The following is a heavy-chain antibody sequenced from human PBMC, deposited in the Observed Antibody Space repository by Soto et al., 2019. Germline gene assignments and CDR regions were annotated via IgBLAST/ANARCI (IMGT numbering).Heavy chain of an antibody. CDR3: AKDLEKCSGGSCQRAFWDY. CDR2: ISGSGGST. J-gene: IGHJ4*02. D-gene: IGHD2-15*01. V-gene: IGHV3-23*01. Sequence: GGSLRLSCAASGFTFSSYAMSWVRQAPGKGLEWVSAISGSGGSTYYADSVKGRFTISRDNSKNTLYLQMNSLRAEDTAVYYCAKDLEKCSGGSCQRAFWDYWGQGTLVTVSS. CDR1: GFTFSSYA.